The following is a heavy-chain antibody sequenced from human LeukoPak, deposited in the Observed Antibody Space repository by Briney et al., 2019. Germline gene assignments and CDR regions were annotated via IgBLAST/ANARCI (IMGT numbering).Heavy chain of an antibody. CDR1: GGSISNYY. CDR3: ARHGGWFGEYQLPNDY. Sequence: PSETLSLTCTVSGGSISNYYWSWIRQPPGNTLEWIGYIYYSGSTNYNPSLRSRAIISVDTSRNQFSLNLNSVTAADTAVYYCARHGGWFGEYQLPNDYWGQGTLVTVSS. D-gene: IGHD3-10*01. J-gene: IGHJ4*02. CDR2: IYYSGST. V-gene: IGHV4-59*01.